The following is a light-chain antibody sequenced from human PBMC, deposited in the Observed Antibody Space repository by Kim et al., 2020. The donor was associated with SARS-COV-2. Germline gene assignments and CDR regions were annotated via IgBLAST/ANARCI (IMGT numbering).Light chain of an antibody. CDR2: DAS. Sequence: ASLGDIVTITCQASQDISNYLNWYQPKPGKAPKLLIYDASNLETGVPSRSSGSGSGTDFTFTISSLQPEDIATYYCQQYDNLPITFGQGTRLEIK. CDR3: QQYDNLPIT. V-gene: IGKV1-33*01. CDR1: QDISNY. J-gene: IGKJ5*01.